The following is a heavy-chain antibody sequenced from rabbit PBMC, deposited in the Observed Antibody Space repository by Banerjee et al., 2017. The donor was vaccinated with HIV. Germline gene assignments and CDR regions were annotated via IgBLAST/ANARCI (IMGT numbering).Heavy chain of an antibody. CDR1: GIDFSRYYY. Sequence: QSLEESGGDLVKPGASLTLTCTASGIDFSRYYYMCWVRQAPGKGLEWIACIGTDSVTTYYASWVNGRFTISRNTNQNTVTPQMNILTAADTATYFCARDTDSDGYFSFNLWGPGTLVTVS. V-gene: IGHV1S43*01. D-gene: IGHD6-1*01. CDR2: IGTDSVTT. CDR3: ARDTDSDGYFSFNL. J-gene: IGHJ4*01.